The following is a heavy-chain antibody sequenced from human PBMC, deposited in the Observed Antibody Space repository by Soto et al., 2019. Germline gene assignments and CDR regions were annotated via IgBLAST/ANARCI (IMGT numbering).Heavy chain of an antibody. Sequence: PSETLSLTCTVSGGSISSGGYYWSWIRQHPGKGLEWIGYIYYSGSTYYNPSLRSRVTISVDTSKNQFSLKLSSVTAADTAVYYCARASLLFSLVGWGQGTLVTVSS. CDR3: ARASLLFSLVG. J-gene: IGHJ4*02. V-gene: IGHV4-31*03. D-gene: IGHD2-15*01. CDR2: IYYSGST. CDR1: GGSISSGGYY.